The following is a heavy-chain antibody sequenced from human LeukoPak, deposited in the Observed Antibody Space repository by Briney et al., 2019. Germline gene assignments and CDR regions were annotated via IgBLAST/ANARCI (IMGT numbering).Heavy chain of an antibody. CDR1: GGSFSGYY. V-gene: IGHV4-34*01. CDR3: ARHFRRIWFGASSNYYFDY. Sequence: SETLSLTCAVYGGSFSGYYWSWVRQPPGKGLEWIGEINHSGSTNYNPSLKSRVTISVDTSKNQFSLKLSSVTAADTAVYYCARHFRRIWFGASSNYYFDYWGQGTLVTVSP. J-gene: IGHJ4*02. D-gene: IGHD3-10*01. CDR2: INHSGST.